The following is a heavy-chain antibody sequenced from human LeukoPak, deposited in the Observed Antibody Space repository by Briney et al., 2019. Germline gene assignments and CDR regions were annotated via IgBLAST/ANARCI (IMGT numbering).Heavy chain of an antibody. Sequence: GGSLRLSCAASGFTFSSYWMSWARQAPGKGLEWVANIKQDGSEKYYVDSVKGRFTISRDNAKNSVYLQMNSLGAEDTAVYYCAGNYGSGYWGQGTLVTVSS. CDR3: AGNYGSGY. D-gene: IGHD3-10*01. CDR1: GFTFSSYW. CDR2: IKQDGSEK. J-gene: IGHJ4*02. V-gene: IGHV3-7*01.